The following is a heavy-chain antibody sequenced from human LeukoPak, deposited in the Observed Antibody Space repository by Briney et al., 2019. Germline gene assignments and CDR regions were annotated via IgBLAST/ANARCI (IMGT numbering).Heavy chain of an antibody. V-gene: IGHV3-72*01. CDR3: TSVSAGLIEY. J-gene: IGHJ4*02. CDR1: GFTFSDHY. CDR2: IRNKAKSYST. Sequence: GGSLRLSCAASGFTFSDHYTDWVRQAPGKGLEWVGRIRNKAKSYSTEYAASVKGRFTISRDDSKNSLYLQMNSLKTEDTAFYYCTSVSAGLIEYWGQGTLVTVSS. D-gene: IGHD3-16*01.